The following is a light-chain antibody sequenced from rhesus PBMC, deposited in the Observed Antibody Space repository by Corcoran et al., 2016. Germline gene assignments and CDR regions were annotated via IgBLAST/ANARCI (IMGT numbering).Light chain of an antibody. J-gene: IGKJ3*01. CDR3: QQYNSLPFP. Sequence: DIQMTQSPSSVSASVGDRVTITCRASQGISSYLAWYQQKPGKAPKLLIYYATPLQSGVPSRFSGKGSGTEFTLTISSLRPEDFATYSFQQYNSLPFPFGPGTKLDIK. CDR2: YAT. CDR1: QGISSY. V-gene: IGKV1-25*01.